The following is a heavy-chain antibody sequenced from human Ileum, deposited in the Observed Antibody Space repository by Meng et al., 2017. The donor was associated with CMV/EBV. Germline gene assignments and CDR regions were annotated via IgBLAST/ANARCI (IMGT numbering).Heavy chain of an antibody. CDR2: RNTSGGRT. V-gene: IGHV1-46*01. Sequence: KVACKESGDKCSSYNMNWVRKATGQELEWMGIRNTSGGRTSNEQKFQGRVTRTRDTSTRTVYMELSSRRSEDTAVYYCARVGATTFDYWGQGTLVTVSS. CDR1: GDKCSSYN. CDR3: ARVGATTFDY. D-gene: IGHD1-26*01. J-gene: IGHJ4*02.